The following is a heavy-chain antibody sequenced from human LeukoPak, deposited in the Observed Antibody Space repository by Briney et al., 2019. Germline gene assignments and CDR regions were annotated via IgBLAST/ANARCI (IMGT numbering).Heavy chain of an antibody. V-gene: IGHV1-2*02. Sequence: ASVKVSCNASGYTFTGYYMHWVRQAPGQGLEWMGWINPNSGGTNYAQKFQGRVTMTRDTSISTAYMELSRLRSDDTAVYYCARELDSSGYYYPVGAFDIWGQGTMVTVSS. J-gene: IGHJ3*02. CDR3: ARELDSSGYYYPVGAFDI. CDR1: GYTFTGYY. CDR2: INPNSGGT. D-gene: IGHD3-22*01.